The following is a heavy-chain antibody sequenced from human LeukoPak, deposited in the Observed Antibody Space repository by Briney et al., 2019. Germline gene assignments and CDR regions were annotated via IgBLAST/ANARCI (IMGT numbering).Heavy chain of an antibody. CDR1: GFTFSSYS. V-gene: IGHV3-21*01. Sequence: PGGSLRLSCAASGFTFSSYSMNWVRQAPGKGLEWVSSISSSSSYIYYADSVKGGFTISRDNAKNTLYLQMNSLRAEDTAVYYCARAFSPAMSPDYWGQGTLVTVSS. CDR3: ARAFSPAMSPDY. D-gene: IGHD2-2*01. CDR2: ISSSSSYI. J-gene: IGHJ4*02.